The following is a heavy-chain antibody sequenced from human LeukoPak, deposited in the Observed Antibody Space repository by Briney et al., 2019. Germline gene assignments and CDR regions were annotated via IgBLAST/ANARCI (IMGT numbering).Heavy chain of an antibody. D-gene: IGHD3-10*01. CDR2: IYTSGST. J-gene: IGHJ4*02. CDR3: ASSGSYSGMFC. Sequence: PSETLSLTCTVSGGSISIYYWSWIRQPAGKGLEWIGRIYTSGSTNYNPSLKSRVTMSVDTSKNQFSLKLSSVTAADTAVYYCASSGSYSGMFCWGQGTLVTVSS. CDR1: GGSISIYY. V-gene: IGHV4-4*07.